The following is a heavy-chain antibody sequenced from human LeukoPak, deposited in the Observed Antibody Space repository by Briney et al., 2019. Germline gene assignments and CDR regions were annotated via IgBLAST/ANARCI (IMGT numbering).Heavy chain of an antibody. V-gene: IGHV3-53*01. D-gene: IGHD2-15*01. J-gene: IGHJ6*04. CDR3: ARTPGYCSGGSCYSGYYYGMDV. CDR2: IYSGGST. Sequence: GGSLRPSCAASGFTVSSNYMSWVRKAPGKGLEWVSVIYSGGSTYYAHSVKGRFTISRDDSKNTVYLQMNSLRAEDTAVYYCARTPGYCSGGSCYSGYYYGMDVWGKGTTVTVSS. CDR1: GFTVSSNY.